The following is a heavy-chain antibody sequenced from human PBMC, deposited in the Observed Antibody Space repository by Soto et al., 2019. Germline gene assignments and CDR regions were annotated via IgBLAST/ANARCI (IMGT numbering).Heavy chain of an antibody. CDR3: AKGRGCLRSFDY. CDR1: GFTFSSYG. Sequence: QVQLVESGGGVVQPGRSLRLSCAASGFTFSSYGMHWVRQAPGKGLEWVAVISYNGSNKYYADSVKGRFTISRDNSKNTLYLQMNSLRAEDTAVYYCAKGRGCLRSFDYWGQGTLVTVSS. V-gene: IGHV3-30*18. J-gene: IGHJ4*02. CDR2: ISYNGSNK. D-gene: IGHD5-12*01.